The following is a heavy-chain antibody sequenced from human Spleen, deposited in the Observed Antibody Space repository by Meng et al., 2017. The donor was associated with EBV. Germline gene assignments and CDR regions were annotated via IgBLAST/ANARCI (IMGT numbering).Heavy chain of an antibody. CDR2: VYHDGTT. CDR1: SGSINRGYG. D-gene: IGHD1-26*01. V-gene: IGHV4-4*02. J-gene: IGHJ4*02. Sequence: QWQLQESGPGLVKPSGTLSLTCAFSSGSINRGYGWSWVRQPPGKGLEWIGEVYHDGTTNYSPSLKSRLTISVEKSMNQFSLKLTSVTAADTAVYYCARSPYSGSYYANFDYWGQGVLVTVSS. CDR3: ARSPYSGSYYANFDY.